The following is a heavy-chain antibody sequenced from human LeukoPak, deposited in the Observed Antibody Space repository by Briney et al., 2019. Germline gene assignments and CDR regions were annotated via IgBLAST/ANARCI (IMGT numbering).Heavy chain of an antibody. CDR2: IYTSGST. D-gene: IGHD5-24*01. CDR1: GGSISSYY. Sequence: SETLSLTCTVSGGSISSYYWSWIRQPTGKGLEWIGRIYTSGSTNYNPSLKSRVTMSVDTSKNQFSLKLSSVTAADTAVYYCARDRKEGVWLLGALDIWGQGTMVTVSS. CDR3: ARDRKEGVWLLGALDI. V-gene: IGHV4-4*07. J-gene: IGHJ3*02.